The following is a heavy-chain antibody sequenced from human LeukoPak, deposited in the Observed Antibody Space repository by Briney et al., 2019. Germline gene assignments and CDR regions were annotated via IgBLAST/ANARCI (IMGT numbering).Heavy chain of an antibody. Sequence: GGSLRLSCAAPGFTFSSYWMSWVRQAPGKGLEWVANIKQDGSEKYYVDSVKGRFTISRDNAKNSLHLQMNSLRAEDTAVYYCAREITQFWSGYSIYYYYMDVWGKGTTVTVSS. CDR3: AREITQFWSGYSIYYYYMDV. D-gene: IGHD3-3*01. CDR2: IKQDGSEK. CDR1: GFTFSSYW. V-gene: IGHV3-7*01. J-gene: IGHJ6*03.